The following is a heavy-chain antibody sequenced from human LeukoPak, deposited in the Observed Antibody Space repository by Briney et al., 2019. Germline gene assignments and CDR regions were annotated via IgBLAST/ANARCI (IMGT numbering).Heavy chain of an antibody. CDR2: IKSESDGGTT. CDR1: GITISSAW. J-gene: IGHJ4*02. Sequence: GGSLRLSCEASGITISSAWISWVRQPPGKGLEYVGRIKSESDGGTTDHTAPVKGRFTISRDDSKNTLYLQMNSLTIEDTAVYYCTTPPDWGQGTLVTVSP. V-gene: IGHV3-15*01. CDR3: TTPPD.